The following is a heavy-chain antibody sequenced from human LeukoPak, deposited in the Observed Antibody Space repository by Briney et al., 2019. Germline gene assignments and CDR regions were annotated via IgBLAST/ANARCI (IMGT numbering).Heavy chain of an antibody. J-gene: IGHJ6*03. Sequence: ASVKVSCKASGGTFSSYAISWVRQAPGQGLEWMGGIIPIFGTANYAQKFQGRVTITTDESTSTAYMELSSLRSEDTAVYYCARVAGSDYYYYYMDVWGKGTTVTVS. CDR3: ARVAGSDYYYYYMDV. CDR2: IIPIFGTA. V-gene: IGHV1-69*05. CDR1: GGTFSSYA.